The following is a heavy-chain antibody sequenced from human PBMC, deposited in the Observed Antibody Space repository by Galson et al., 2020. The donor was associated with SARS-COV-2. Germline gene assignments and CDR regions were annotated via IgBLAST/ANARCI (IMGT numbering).Heavy chain of an antibody. CDR2: IYYSGST. CDR1: GGSISSSSYY. Sequence: ASETLSLTCTVSGGSISSSSYYWGWIRQPPGKGLEWIGSIYYSGSTYSNPSLKSRVTISVDTSKNQFSLKLTSVTAADTAVYFCARTSPYYESTGYSEYFQHWGQGTLVTVSS. CDR3: ARTSPYYESTGYSEYFQH. V-gene: IGHV4-39*01. D-gene: IGHD3-22*01. J-gene: IGHJ1*01.